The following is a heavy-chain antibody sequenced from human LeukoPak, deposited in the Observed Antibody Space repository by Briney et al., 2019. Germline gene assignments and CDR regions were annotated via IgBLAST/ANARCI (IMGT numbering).Heavy chain of an antibody. J-gene: IGHJ4*02. CDR1: GFTFSSYW. CDR3: ARDLRDYYGSGFDY. V-gene: IGHV3-7*01. CDR2: IKQDGSEK. Sequence: PGGSLRLSCAASGFTFSSYWMSWVRQAPGKGLEWAANIKQDGSEKYYVDSVKGRFTISRDNAKNSLYLQMNSLRAEDTAVYYCARDLRDYYGSGFDYWGQGTLVTVSS. D-gene: IGHD3-10*01.